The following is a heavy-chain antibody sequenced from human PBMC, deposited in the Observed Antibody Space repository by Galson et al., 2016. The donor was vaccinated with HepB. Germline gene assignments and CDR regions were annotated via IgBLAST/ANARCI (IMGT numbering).Heavy chain of an antibody. Sequence: TLSLTCSVSGGSISNGGYYWSWIRQRPGRGLEWIGYIYDTENTYYTPSLKDRVSFSVDTSKNQFSLKLTSVTAADTAMYYCARPTSGDAFDFWGRGTKVTVS. D-gene: IGHD1-1*01. CDR2: IYDTENT. CDR1: GGSISNGGYY. J-gene: IGHJ3*01. V-gene: IGHV4-31*03. CDR3: ARPTSGDAFDF.